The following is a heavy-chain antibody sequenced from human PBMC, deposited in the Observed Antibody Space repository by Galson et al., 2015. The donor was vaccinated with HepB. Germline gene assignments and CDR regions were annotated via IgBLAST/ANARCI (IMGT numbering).Heavy chain of an antibody. V-gene: IGHV4-61*01. CDR2: IYNSGST. J-gene: IGHJ3*02. Sequence: SETQSLTCTVSGGSVSSASYYWSWIRQPPGKGLEWIGYIYNSGSTRYNPSLKSRVTISADTSKNQFSLRLSSVTAADTAVYHCARDVPAADAFDIWGQGTMVTVSS. CDR1: GGSVSSASYY. CDR3: ARDVPAADAFDI. D-gene: IGHD6-25*01.